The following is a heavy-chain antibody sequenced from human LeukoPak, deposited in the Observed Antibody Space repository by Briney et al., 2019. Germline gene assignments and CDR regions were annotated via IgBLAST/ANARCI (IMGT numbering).Heavy chain of an antibody. J-gene: IGHJ4*02. Sequence: PGRSLRLSCAASGFTFDDYAMHWVRQAPGKGLEWVSGISWNSGSIGYADSVKGRFTISRDNAKNSLYLQMNSLRAEDTALYYCARVMYYDFWSGYPYFDYWGQGTLVTVSS. CDR2: ISWNSGSI. D-gene: IGHD3-3*01. CDR3: ARVMYYDFWSGYPYFDY. CDR1: GFTFDDYA. V-gene: IGHV3-9*01.